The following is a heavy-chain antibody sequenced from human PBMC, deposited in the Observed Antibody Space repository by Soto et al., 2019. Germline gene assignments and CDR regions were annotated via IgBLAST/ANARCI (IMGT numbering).Heavy chain of an antibody. D-gene: IGHD2-2*02. Sequence: GGSLRLSCAASGFTFSSYEMNWVRQAPGKGLEWVSYISSSGSTIYYADSVKGRFTISRDNAKNSLYLQMNSLRAEDTAVYYCARGRGYCSSTSCYKGLHYYYGMDVWGQGTTVTVSS. CDR2: ISSSGSTI. CDR3: ARGRGYCSSTSCYKGLHYYYGMDV. V-gene: IGHV3-48*03. CDR1: GFTFSSYE. J-gene: IGHJ6*02.